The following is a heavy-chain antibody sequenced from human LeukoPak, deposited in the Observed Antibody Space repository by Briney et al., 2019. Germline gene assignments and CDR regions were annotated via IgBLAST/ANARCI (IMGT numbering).Heavy chain of an antibody. D-gene: IGHD4-23*01. J-gene: IGHJ6*02. V-gene: IGHV5-51*01. CDR3: ARAAYGGDYYYYGMDV. Sequence: GESLKISCKGSGYSFISYWIGWVRQMPGKGLEWMGIIYPGDSDTRYSPSFQGQVTISADKAISTAYLQWSSLKASDTAMYYCARAAYGGDYYYYGMDVWGQGTTVTVPS. CDR2: IYPGDSDT. CDR1: GYSFISYW.